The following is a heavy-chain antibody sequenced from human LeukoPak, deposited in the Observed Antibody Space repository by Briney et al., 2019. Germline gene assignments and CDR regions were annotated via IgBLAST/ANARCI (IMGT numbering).Heavy chain of an antibody. J-gene: IGHJ4*02. D-gene: IGHD1-26*01. CDR1: GGSMDNYY. Sequence: PSETLSLTCTVSGGSMDNYYWSWIRQAAGQGLEWIGRIYISGFTNYRPSLKGRVTMSVDTSRNQFSLKLTYVTAADTAVYFCARGGGSSPWVFDSWGQGALVTVSS. CDR3: ARGGGSSPWVFDS. V-gene: IGHV4-4*07. CDR2: IYISGFT.